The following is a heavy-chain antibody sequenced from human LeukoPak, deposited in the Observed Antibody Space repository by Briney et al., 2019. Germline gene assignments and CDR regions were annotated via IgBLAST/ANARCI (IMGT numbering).Heavy chain of an antibody. D-gene: IGHD3-9*01. CDR2: IYYSGST. CDR3: ARGWYDILTGYYSPHFDY. V-gene: IGHV4-39*07. Sequence: SETLSLTCTVSGGSISSSSYYWGWIRQPPGKGLEWIGSIYYSGSTYYNPSLKSRVTISVDTSKNQFSLKLSSVTAADTAVYYCARGWYDILTGYYSPHFDYWGQGTLVTVSS. CDR1: GGSISSSSYY. J-gene: IGHJ4*02.